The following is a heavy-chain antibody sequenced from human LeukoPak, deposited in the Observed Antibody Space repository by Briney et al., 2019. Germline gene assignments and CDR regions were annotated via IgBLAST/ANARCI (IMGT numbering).Heavy chain of an antibody. CDR2: FDPEDGET. V-gene: IGHV1-24*01. Sequence: ASVKVSCKVSGYTLTELSMHWVRQAPGKGLEWMGGFDPEDGETIYAQKFQGRVTMTEDTSTDTAYMELSSLRSEDTAVYYCARGGVNYYGSGSYYNARFFNWFDPWGQGTLVTVSS. J-gene: IGHJ5*02. CDR1: GYTLTELS. CDR3: ARGGVNYYGSGSYYNARFFNWFDP. D-gene: IGHD3-10*01.